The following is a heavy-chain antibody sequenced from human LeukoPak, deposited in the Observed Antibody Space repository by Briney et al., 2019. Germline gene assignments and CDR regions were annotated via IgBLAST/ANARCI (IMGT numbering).Heavy chain of an antibody. D-gene: IGHD2-15*01. CDR2: ISGSGGST. Sequence: GGSLRLPCAASGFTFSSYAMSWVRQAPGKGLEWVSAISGSGGSTYYADSVKGRFTISRDNSKNTLYLQMNSLRAEDTAVYYCAKFCSGGSCYSYFQHWGQGTLVTVSS. V-gene: IGHV3-23*01. CDR3: AKFCSGGSCYSYFQH. CDR1: GFTFSSYA. J-gene: IGHJ1*01.